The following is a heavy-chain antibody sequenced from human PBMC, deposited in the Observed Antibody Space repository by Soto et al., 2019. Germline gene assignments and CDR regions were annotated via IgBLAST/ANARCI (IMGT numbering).Heavy chain of an antibody. CDR3: VRANWNCDHDD. Sequence: PSETLSLTCTVSGGSVSSGSYYWSWIRQPPGKGLEWIGYIYYSGSTNYNPSLKSRVTISVDTSKNQFSLKLSSVTAADTAVYYCVRANWNCDHDDWGPGTMLTV. CDR1: GGSVSSGSYY. V-gene: IGHV4-61*01. D-gene: IGHD1-1*01. CDR2: IYYSGST. J-gene: IGHJ4*02.